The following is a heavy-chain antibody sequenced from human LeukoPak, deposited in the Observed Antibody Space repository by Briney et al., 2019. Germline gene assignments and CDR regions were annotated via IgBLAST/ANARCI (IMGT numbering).Heavy chain of an antibody. V-gene: IGHV3-23*01. J-gene: IGHJ4*02. CDR1: GFTFSDYY. CDR2: ISGSGGST. CDR3: AKEAPFAMVRGVTGNY. D-gene: IGHD3-10*01. Sequence: GGSLRLSCAASGFTFSDYYMSWIRQAPGKGLEWVSAISGSGGSTYYADSVKGRFTISRDNSKNTLYLQMNSLRAEDTAVYYCAKEAPFAMVRGVTGNYWGQGTLVTVSS.